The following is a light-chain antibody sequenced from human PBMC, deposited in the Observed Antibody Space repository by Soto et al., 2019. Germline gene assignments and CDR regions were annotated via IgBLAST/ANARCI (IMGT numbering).Light chain of an antibody. CDR1: SSNIGSKT. J-gene: IGLJ2*01. CDR2: RNN. Sequence: QAVVTQPPSASGTPGQRVTISCSGGSSNIGSKTVNWYQHLPATAPKLLIHRNNQRPSGVSDRFSGSRSGTSASLAISGLQSEDEADYYCAAWDDSLNGFVFGGGTQLTVL. CDR3: AAWDDSLNGFV. V-gene: IGLV1-44*01.